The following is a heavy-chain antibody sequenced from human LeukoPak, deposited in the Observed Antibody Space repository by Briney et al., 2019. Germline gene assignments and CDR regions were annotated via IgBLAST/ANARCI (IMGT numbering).Heavy chain of an antibody. J-gene: IGHJ5*02. D-gene: IGHD3-10*01. CDR2: INHSGST. Sequence: SETLSLTCAVYGGSFSGYYWSWIRQPPGKGLEWIEEINHSGSTNYNPSLKSRVTISVDTSKNQFSLKLSSVTAADTAVYYCARKGVIPRNWFDPWGQGTLVTVSS. CDR3: ARKGVIPRNWFDP. CDR1: GGSFSGYY. V-gene: IGHV4-34*01.